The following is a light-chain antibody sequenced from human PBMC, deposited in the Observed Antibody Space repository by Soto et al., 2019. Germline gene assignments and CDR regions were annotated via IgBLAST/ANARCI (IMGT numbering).Light chain of an antibody. CDR1: QSVGRNY. CDR2: DAS. J-gene: IGKJ4*01. V-gene: IGKV3-20*01. Sequence: IVLTQSPGTLSLSPGESATLSCRAIQSVGRNYLAWFQHKPDQAPRLLIYDASNRATGVPDRFSGSGSGTDFTLSVTRLEPEDFAVYYCHQYAVSPLTFGGGTKVDIK. CDR3: HQYAVSPLT.